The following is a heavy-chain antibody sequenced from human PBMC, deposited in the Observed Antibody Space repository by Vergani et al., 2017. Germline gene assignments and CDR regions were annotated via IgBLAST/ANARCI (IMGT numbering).Heavy chain of an antibody. V-gene: IGHV3-21*01. J-gene: IGHJ5*02. Sequence: EVQLVESGGGLVKPGGSLRLSCAASGFTFSSYSMNWVRQAPGKGLEWVSSISSSSSYIYYADSVKGRFTISRDKYKNTLYLQMKSLRAEDTAVYYCARDLIVGAPVRGFDPWGQGTLVTVSS. CDR2: ISSSSSYI. CDR1: GFTFSSYS. CDR3: ARDLIVGAPVRGFDP. D-gene: IGHD1-26*01.